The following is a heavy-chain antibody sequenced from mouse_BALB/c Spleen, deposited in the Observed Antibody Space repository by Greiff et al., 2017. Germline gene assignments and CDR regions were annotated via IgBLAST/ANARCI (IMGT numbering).Heavy chain of an antibody. CDR2: IWGDGST. CDR1: GFSLTGYG. CDR3: ATNYGSSRAWFAY. Sequence: VQGVESGPGLVAPSQSLSITCTVSGFSLTGYGVNWVRQPPGKGLEWLGMIWGDGSTDYNSALKSRLSISKDNSKSQVFLKMNSLQTDDTARYYCATNYGSSRAWFAYWGQGTLVTVSA. V-gene: IGHV2-6-7*01. D-gene: IGHD1-1*01. J-gene: IGHJ3*01.